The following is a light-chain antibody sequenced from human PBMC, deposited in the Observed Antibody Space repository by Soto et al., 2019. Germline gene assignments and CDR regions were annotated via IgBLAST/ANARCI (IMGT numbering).Light chain of an antibody. CDR2: GNN. CDR3: QSYDSSLSGVV. Sequence: QSVLTQPPSVSGAPGQRVTISCTGSSSNIGAGYDVHWYQQVPGTAPKLLMYGNNNRPSGVPDRFSSSKSGTSASLAITGLQAEDEADYFCQSYDSSLSGVVFGGGTKLTVL. CDR1: SSNIGAGYD. V-gene: IGLV1-40*01. J-gene: IGLJ2*01.